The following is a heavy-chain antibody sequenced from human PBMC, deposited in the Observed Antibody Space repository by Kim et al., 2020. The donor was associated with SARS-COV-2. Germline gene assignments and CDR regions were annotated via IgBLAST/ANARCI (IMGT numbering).Heavy chain of an antibody. CDR3: ARGRQFRSGLLRSRHFDY. J-gene: IGHJ4*02. Sequence: ASVKVSCKASGYTFTSYDINWVRQATGQGLEWMGWMNPNSGNTGYAQKFQGRVTMTRNTSISTAYMELSSLRSEDTAVYYCARGRQFRSGLLRSRHFDYWGQGTLVTVSS. V-gene: IGHV1-8*01. D-gene: IGHD3-3*02. CDR2: MNPNSGNT. CDR1: GYTFTSYD.